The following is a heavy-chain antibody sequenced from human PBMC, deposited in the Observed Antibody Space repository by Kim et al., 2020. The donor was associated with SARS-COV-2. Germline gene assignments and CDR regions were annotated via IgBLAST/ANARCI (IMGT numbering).Heavy chain of an antibody. CDR2: ISSGTGST. V-gene: IGHV3-11*05. Sequence: GGSLRLSCAASGFTFSDHFMSWIRQAPGKGLEYVSYISSGTGSTNYADSVKGRFTISRDDARNSLHLQMNSLRAEDTAVYYCAREGAGAETHYYSGMDGWGQGTTVTVS. J-gene: IGHJ6*02. CDR1: GFTFSDHF. D-gene: IGHD6-13*01. CDR3: AREGAGAETHYYSGMDG.